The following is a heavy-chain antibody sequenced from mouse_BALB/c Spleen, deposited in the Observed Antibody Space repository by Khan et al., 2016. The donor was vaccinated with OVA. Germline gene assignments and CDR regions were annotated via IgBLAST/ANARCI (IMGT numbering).Heavy chain of an antibody. D-gene: IGHD1-1*01. CDR2: IWGDGST. Sequence: QMQLKESGPGLVAPSHSLSITCSISGFSLTSYGVNWVRQPPGKGLEWLGVIWGDGSTNYHSTLKSRLIITKDNSKRQVFLTLNSLQTDDTATYYCAKFTPDYYSMDYWGQGTSVTVSS. J-gene: IGHJ4*01. V-gene: IGHV2-3*01. CDR1: GFSLTSYG. CDR3: AKFTPDYYSMDY.